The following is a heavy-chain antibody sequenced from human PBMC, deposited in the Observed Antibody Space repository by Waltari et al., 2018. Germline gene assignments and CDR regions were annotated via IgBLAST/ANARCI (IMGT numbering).Heavy chain of an antibody. CDR2: IKTNGDT. Sequence: EVQLSESGGDLVRPGGSVRLSCEASGLTFSRYAMNWVRQAPGKGLEWVSMIKTNGDTYYADSVKGRFTISRDNSKSTLFLQMNSLRAEDTAVYYCASSGSYSHRTRMDVWGQGTKVTVSS. CDR1: GLTFSRYA. J-gene: IGHJ6*02. V-gene: IGHV3-23*01. D-gene: IGHD1-26*01. CDR3: ASSGSYSHRTRMDV.